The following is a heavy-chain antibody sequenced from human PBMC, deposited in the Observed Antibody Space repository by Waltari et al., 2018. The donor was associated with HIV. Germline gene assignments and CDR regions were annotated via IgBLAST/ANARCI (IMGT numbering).Heavy chain of an antibody. CDR3: ARGDAGTVAGSFDN. V-gene: IGHV1-18*01. CDR2: ISAENGNT. J-gene: IGHJ4*02. D-gene: IGHD6-19*01. Sequence: QVQLVQSGAEVKKPGASVKVSCKASGYTFTSNGISWVLQAPGQGIEWMGWISAENGNTNYAQKLQGRVTVTTDTSTSTAYMELRSLRADDTAVYYCARGDAGTVAGSFDNWGQGTLVTVPS. CDR1: GYTFTSNG.